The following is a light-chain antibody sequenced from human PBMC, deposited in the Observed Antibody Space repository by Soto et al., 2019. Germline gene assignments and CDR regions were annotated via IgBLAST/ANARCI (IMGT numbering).Light chain of an antibody. J-gene: IGLJ1*01. Sequence: QSVLTQPASVSGSPGQSITISCTGTSSDVGGYNYVSWYQQHPGKAPKLMIYDVSNRPSGVSNRFSGSKSGNTASLTISGLQAEDEDDYYCSSYTSSSPLYVFGAGTKVTVL. V-gene: IGLV2-14*01. CDR2: DVS. CDR1: SSDVGGYNY. CDR3: SSYTSSSPLYV.